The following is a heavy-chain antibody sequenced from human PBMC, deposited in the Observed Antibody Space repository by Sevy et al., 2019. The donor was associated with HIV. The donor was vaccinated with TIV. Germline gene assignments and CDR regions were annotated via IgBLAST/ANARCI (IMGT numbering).Heavy chain of an antibody. CDR2: ISGSGGST. V-gene: IGHV3-23*01. D-gene: IGHD3-10*01. CDR1: GFTFSSYA. Sequence: GGSLRLSCAASGFTFSSYAMSWVHQAPGKGLEWVSAISGSGGSTYYADSVKGRFTISRDNSKNTLYLQMNSLRAEDTAVYYCAIGVRGVMGAFDIWGQGTMVTVSS. CDR3: AIGVRGVMGAFDI. J-gene: IGHJ3*02.